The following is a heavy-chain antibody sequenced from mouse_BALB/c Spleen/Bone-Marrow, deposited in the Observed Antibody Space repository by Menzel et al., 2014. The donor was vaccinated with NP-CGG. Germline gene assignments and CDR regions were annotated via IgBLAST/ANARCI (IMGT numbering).Heavy chain of an antibody. Sequence: VQLKESGAELVKPGASAKLSCTASGFNIKDTYMHWVKQRPEQGLERIGRIDPANGNTKYDPKFQGKATITADTSSNTAYLQLSSLTSEDTAVYYCARGLLQYYYAMDYWGQGTSVTVSS. J-gene: IGHJ4*01. CDR1: GFNIKDTY. CDR2: IDPANGNT. V-gene: IGHV14-3*02. CDR3: ARGLLQYYYAMDY. D-gene: IGHD2-3*01.